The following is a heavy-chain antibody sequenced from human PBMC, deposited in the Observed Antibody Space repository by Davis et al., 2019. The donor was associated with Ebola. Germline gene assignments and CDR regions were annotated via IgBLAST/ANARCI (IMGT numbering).Heavy chain of an antibody. CDR3: ARDIVATRYGMDV. J-gene: IGHJ6*02. CDR1: GGSISSSNYY. D-gene: IGHD5-12*01. CDR2: IYYSGST. Sequence: MPSETLSLTCTVSGGSISSSNYYWGRIRQPPGKGLEWIGYIYYSGSTNYNPSLKSRVTISVDTSKNQFSLKLSSVTAADTAVYYCARDIVATRYGMDVWGQGTTVTVSS. V-gene: IGHV4-61*01.